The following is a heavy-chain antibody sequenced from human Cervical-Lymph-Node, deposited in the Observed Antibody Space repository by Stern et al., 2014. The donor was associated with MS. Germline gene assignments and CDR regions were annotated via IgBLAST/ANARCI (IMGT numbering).Heavy chain of an antibody. CDR1: GGTFSSNE. CDR2: ISPLFGTT. Sequence: VQLVESGAEVKQPGSSVKVSCKASGGTFSSNEIRWVRQAPGQGLEWLGGISPLFGTTNYAKQVQGRVTIVADESTNTVNMELSRVRSEDTAVYYCVRDQGGIAASWGQGTLVTVSS. D-gene: IGHD6-13*01. J-gene: IGHJ4*02. V-gene: IGHV1-69*01. CDR3: VRDQGGIAAS.